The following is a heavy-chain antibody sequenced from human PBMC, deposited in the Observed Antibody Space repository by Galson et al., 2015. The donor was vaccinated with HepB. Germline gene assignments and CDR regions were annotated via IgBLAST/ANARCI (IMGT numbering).Heavy chain of an antibody. CDR1: GFSFSDYY. V-gene: IGHV3-11*06. CDR3: ATHPQDCRRTICSHGDY. J-gene: IGHJ4*02. D-gene: IGHD2-2*01. Sequence: SLRLSCAASGFSFSDYYMSWIRQAPGKGLEWVSFISSGGTYTNYADSVKGRFTMSRDNAKNSLYLQMNSLRAEDTAVYYCATHPQDCRRTICSHGDYWGQGTLVTVSS. CDR2: ISSGGTYT.